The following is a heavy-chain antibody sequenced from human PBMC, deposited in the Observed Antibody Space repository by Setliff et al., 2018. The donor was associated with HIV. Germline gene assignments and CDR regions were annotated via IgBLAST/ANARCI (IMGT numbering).Heavy chain of an antibody. CDR2: MNPNSGNT. J-gene: IGHJ6*03. D-gene: IGHD3-10*01. CDR3: ARGRSLVRGSGSPEYYYMDV. CDR1: GYTYTSYD. V-gene: IGHV1-8*02. Sequence: ASVKVSCKPSGYTYTSYDINWVRQATGQGLEWMGWMNPNSGNTGYAQKFQGRVIMTRNTSISTAYMELSSLRSDDTAVYYCARGRSLVRGSGSPEYYYMDVWGRGTTVTVSS.